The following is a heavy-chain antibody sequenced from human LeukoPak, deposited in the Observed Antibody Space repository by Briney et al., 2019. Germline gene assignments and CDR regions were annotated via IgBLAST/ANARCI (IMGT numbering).Heavy chain of an antibody. CDR1: GFTLSTYA. V-gene: IGHV3-23*01. J-gene: IGHJ4*02. Sequence: PGGSLRLSCAASGFTLSTYAMSWVRQTPGKGLEWVAATSSSDAGTYHADSVKGRFTISRDNSKHALYLQMNSLRAEDTAVYYCSKWKAIVLVPAARSPIDYWGQGTLVTVSS. D-gene: IGHD2-2*01. CDR2: TSSSDAGT. CDR3: SKWKAIVLVPAARSPIDY.